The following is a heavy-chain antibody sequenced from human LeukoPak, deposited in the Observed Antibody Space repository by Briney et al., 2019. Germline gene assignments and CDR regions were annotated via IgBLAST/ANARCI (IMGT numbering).Heavy chain of an antibody. Sequence: SETLSLTCDVSGYSISSGYYWGWIRQPPGKGLEWIGSIYHSGSTYYNPSLKSRVTISVDTFKNQFSLKLSSVTAADTAVYYCARLKYSSSHFDYWGQGTLVTVSS. CDR3: ARLKYSSSHFDY. D-gene: IGHD6-6*01. V-gene: IGHV4-38-2*01. CDR1: GYSISSGYY. CDR2: IYHSGST. J-gene: IGHJ4*02.